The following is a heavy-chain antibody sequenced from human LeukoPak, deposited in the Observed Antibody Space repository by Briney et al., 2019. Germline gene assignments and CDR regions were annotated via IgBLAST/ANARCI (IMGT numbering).Heavy chain of an antibody. Sequence: GGSLRLSCAASGFAFSTYAMSWVRQAPGKGLEWVSATSGNGAKTFYADSVKGRFTISRDNSKSTLFLQMNSLRAEDTAIYYCAKDRAYSFDLWGQGTLVTVS. CDR1: GFAFSTYA. D-gene: IGHD2-15*01. CDR3: AKDRAYSFDL. J-gene: IGHJ4*02. V-gene: IGHV3-23*01. CDR2: TSGNGAKT.